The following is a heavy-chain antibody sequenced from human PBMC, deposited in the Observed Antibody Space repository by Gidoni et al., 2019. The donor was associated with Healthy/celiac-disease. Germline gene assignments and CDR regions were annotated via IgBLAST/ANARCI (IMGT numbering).Heavy chain of an antibody. CDR2: IYYSGST. D-gene: IGHD1-1*01. CDR3: ARGIRTYYYDY. CDR1: GGSISSSSYY. Sequence: QLQLQESGPGLVKPSETLSLTCTVSGGSISSSSYYWGWIRQPPGKGLEWIGSIYYSGSTYYNPSLKSRVTISVDTSKNQFSLKLSSVTAADTAVYYCARGIRTYYYDYWGQGTLVTVSS. J-gene: IGHJ4*02. V-gene: IGHV4-39*01.